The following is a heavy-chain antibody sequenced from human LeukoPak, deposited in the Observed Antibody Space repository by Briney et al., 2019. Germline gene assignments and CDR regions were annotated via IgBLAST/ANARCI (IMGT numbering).Heavy chain of an antibody. CDR1: GFTFSSYA. V-gene: IGHV3-23*01. CDR3: AKPPNVLLWFGELPHDAFDI. D-gene: IGHD3-10*01. J-gene: IGHJ3*02. CDR2: ISGSGGST. Sequence: GGSLRLSCAASGFTFSSYAMSWVRQAPGKGLEWVSAISGSGGSTYYADSVKGRFTISRDNSKNTLYLQMNSLRAEDTAVYYCAKPPNVLLWFGELPHDAFDIWGQGTMVTVSS.